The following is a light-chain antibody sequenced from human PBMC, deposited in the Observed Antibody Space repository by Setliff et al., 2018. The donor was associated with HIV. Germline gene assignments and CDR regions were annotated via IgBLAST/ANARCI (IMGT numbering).Light chain of an antibody. CDR2: EVS. Sequence: QSVLAQPASVSGSPGQSITISCTGTSSDVGGYKYVYWYQQHPGKAPKLMIYEVSNRPSGISNRFSGSKSGNTASLTISGLQAEDEDDYYCSSYTSRNTLVFGTGAKVTVL. CDR3: SSYTSRNTLV. CDR1: SSDVGGYKY. V-gene: IGLV2-14*01. J-gene: IGLJ1*01.